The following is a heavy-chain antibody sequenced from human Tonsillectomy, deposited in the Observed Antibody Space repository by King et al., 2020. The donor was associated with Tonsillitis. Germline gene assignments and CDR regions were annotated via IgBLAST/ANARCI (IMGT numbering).Heavy chain of an antibody. V-gene: IGHV1-69*14. D-gene: IGHD3-3*01. CDR2: IIPLYGNA. Sequence: QLVQSGAEVKKPGSSVKVSCKASGDTFSSYAISWVRQAPGQGLEWMGGIIPLYGNANYAQKFQGRVTITADKSTSTAYMELSSLRSEDTAVYYCASDMTIFGVVTLDYWGQGTLVTVSS. CDR3: ASDMTIFGVVTLDY. J-gene: IGHJ4*02. CDR1: GDTFSSYA.